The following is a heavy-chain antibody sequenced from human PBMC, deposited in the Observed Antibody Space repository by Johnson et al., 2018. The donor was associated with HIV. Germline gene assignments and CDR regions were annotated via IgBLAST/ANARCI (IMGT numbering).Heavy chain of an antibody. CDR1: GFSSRSYD. V-gene: IGHV3-13*05. J-gene: IGHJ3*02. Sequence: VQLVESGGGLVQPGGSLRLSCAASGFSSRSYDMHWVRQRTGTGLEWVSGIATAGEPNYPASVTGRFTISRDNAKNTLYLQMNSLKVEDTAVYYCARDEGARGLAFDIWGQGTMVTVSS. CDR2: IATAGEP. CDR3: ARDEGARGLAFDI. D-gene: IGHD2-15*01.